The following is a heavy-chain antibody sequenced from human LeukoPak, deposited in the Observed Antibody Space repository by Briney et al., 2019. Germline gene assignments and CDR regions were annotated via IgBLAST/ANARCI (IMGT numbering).Heavy chain of an antibody. D-gene: IGHD3-3*01. J-gene: IGHJ6*03. V-gene: IGHV4-34*01. CDR1: GGSFSGYY. Sequence: SETLSLTCAVYGGSFSGYYWSWIRQPPGKGLEWIGEINHSGSAHYNSSLKSRVTTSVDTSKNQFSLKLSSVTAADTAVYYCARKKIRITIFGVIAPLDMDVWGKGTTVTVSS. CDR3: ARKKIRITIFGVIAPLDMDV. CDR2: INHSGSA.